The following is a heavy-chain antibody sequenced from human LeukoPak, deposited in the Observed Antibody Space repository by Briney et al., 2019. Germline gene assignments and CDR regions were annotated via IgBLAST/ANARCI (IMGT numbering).Heavy chain of an antibody. D-gene: IGHD6-6*01. Sequence: GGSLRLSCVASGFIVREKYMGWVRQAPGKGLEWVSVIYSSGSTYYADSVKGRFTISRDDSKNTLYLQMDSLRAEDTAVYYCAKLRQLVLDYWGQGTLVTVSS. CDR1: GFIVREKY. V-gene: IGHV3-66*04. CDR2: IYSSGST. J-gene: IGHJ4*02. CDR3: AKLRQLVLDY.